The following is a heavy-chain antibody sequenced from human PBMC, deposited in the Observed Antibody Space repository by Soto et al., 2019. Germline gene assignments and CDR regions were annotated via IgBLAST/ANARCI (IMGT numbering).Heavy chain of an antibody. CDR2: VYYSGNT. CDR3: ARAHFDSSGFYQY. J-gene: IGHJ4*02. CDR1: GGSINGYY. Sequence: PSETLSLTCSVSGGSINGYYCVWLRQPPGKGLEWIGYVYYSGNTDYNPSLKSRVTMSVDTSKNQFSLKLRSVTAADTAVYYCARAHFDSSGFYQYWGQGTLVTVSS. D-gene: IGHD3-22*01. V-gene: IGHV4-59*01.